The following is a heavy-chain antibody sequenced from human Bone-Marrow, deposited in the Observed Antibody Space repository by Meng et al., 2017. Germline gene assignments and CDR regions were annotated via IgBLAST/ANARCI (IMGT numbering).Heavy chain of an antibody. D-gene: IGHD6-13*01. CDR3: ARWDPSSRTFDS. CDR1: GGSISSGGYY. J-gene: IGHJ4*02. Sequence: QGKLHEAGPGLVKPSPTLSLTCTISGGSISSGGYYWSWLRQHPGKGLDWIGYIYYSGSTYYNPSLKSLVTISVDTSKNQYSLKLSSVTVADTAVNYCARWDPSSRTFDSWGQGTLVTVSS. CDR2: IYYSGST. V-gene: IGHV4-31*01.